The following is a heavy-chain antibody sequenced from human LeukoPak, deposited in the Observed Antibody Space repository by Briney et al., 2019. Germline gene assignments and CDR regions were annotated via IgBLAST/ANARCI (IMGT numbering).Heavy chain of an antibody. J-gene: IGHJ4*02. CDR1: GFSFRSYW. CDR3: ARDGYEPGLYFDY. Sequence: GGSLRLSCVASGFSFRSYWMNWVRQTPGKGLGWVASIKYDESEKYSVEGRFTISRDNAKNSLYLQIDSLRAGDTAMYYCARDGYEPGLYFDYWGQGTLVTASS. D-gene: IGHD1-14*01. V-gene: IGHV3-7*03. CDR2: IKYDESE.